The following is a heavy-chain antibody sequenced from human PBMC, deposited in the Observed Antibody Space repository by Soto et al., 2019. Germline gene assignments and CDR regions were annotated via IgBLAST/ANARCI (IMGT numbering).Heavy chain of an antibody. CDR2: IYTSGST. D-gene: IGHD1-26*01. CDR1: CISIKYPR. V-gene: IGHV4-4*07. CDR3: ARHSDSDFSFEN. Sequence: QSITCARSCISIKYPRRSSIRQKDGKGLEGIGRIYTSGSTNYNPSLKSRVTMSVDTSKNQFSLKLSSVTAADMAWYYCARHSDSDFSFENWGQRPRVRASS. J-gene: IGHJ4*02.